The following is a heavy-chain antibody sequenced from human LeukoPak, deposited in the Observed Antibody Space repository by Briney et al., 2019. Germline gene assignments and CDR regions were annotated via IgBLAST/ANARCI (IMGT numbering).Heavy chain of an antibody. CDR2: IYYSGST. J-gene: IGHJ4*02. CDR3: ARHVEIAVAGPIDY. Sequence: KPSETLSLSCGVSGDSINSGHYWGWIRQPPGKGLEWIGSIYYSGSTYYNPSLKSRVTISVDTSKNQFSLKLSSVTAADTAVYYCARHVEIAVAGPIDYWGQGTLVTVSS. D-gene: IGHD6-19*01. V-gene: IGHV4-38-2*01. CDR1: GDSINSGHY.